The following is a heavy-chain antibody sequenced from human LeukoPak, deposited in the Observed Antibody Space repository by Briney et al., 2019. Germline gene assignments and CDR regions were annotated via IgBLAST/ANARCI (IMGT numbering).Heavy chain of an antibody. J-gene: IGHJ4*02. CDR1: GGTFISYD. V-gene: IGHV1-69*05. D-gene: IGHD2-15*01. Sequence: SVKVSCKASGGTFISYDISWVRQAPGQGLEWMGGIIPMFGTANYAQKFQGRVTMTRDMSTSTDYMELSSLRSEDTAVYYCARVLGVVVVAATQTGGHFDYWGQGTLVTVSS. CDR2: IIPMFGTA. CDR3: ARVLGVVVVAATQTGGHFDY.